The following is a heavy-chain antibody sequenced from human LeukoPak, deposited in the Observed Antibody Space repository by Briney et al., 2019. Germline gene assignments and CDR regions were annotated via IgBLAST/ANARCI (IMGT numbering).Heavy chain of an antibody. CDR3: ARTIPSDYAFDI. CDR1: GFTFSTYA. Sequence: PGGSLRLSCAASGFTFSTYAMNWVRQAPGKGLEWVSAISGSGAKTYYADFVKGRFTISRDNAKNSLYLQMNSLRAEDTAVYYCARTIPSDYAFDIWGQGTMVTVSS. CDR2: ISGSGAKT. J-gene: IGHJ3*02. V-gene: IGHV3-23*01. D-gene: IGHD1-1*01.